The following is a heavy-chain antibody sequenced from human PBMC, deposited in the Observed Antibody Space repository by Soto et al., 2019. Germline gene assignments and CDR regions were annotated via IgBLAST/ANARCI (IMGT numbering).Heavy chain of an antibody. Sequence: QVQLVESGGGVVQPGRSLRLSCAASGFTFSNYDMHRVRQAPGKGLEWVAVISFDGSNKYYADSVKGRFTISRDDSKNTLYLQMNSLRAEDTAVYYCAKGGSNAGMDVWGQGTTVTVSS. D-gene: IGHD1-26*01. V-gene: IGHV3-30*18. CDR2: ISFDGSNK. CDR3: AKGGSNAGMDV. J-gene: IGHJ6*02. CDR1: GFTFSNYD.